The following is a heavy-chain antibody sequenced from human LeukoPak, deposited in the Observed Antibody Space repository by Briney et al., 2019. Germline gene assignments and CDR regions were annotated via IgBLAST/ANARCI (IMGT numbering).Heavy chain of an antibody. CDR1: GFTFKSYD. CDR3: TRDQDYYDSSGYAFDI. D-gene: IGHD3-22*01. Sequence: GGSLRLSCAASGFTFKSYDMHWVRQVAGRGLEWVSGIGTAGDTYYQGSVKGRFTISRENAKNTLYLQMNNLRAGDTAVYYCTRDQDYYDSSGYAFDIWGQGTMVTVSS. V-gene: IGHV3-13*01. CDR2: IGTAGDT. J-gene: IGHJ3*02.